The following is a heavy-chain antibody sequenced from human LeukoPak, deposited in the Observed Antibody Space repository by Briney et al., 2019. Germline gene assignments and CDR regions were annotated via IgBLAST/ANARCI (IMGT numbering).Heavy chain of an antibody. CDR2: IKQDGSEK. CDR1: GFTFSSYW. Sequence: GGSLRLSCAASGFTFSSYWMSWVRQAPGKGLEWVANIKQDGSEKYYVDSVKGRFTISRDDAKNSLYLQMNSLRAEDTAVYYCARSPIYDFWNPFPGWFDPWGQGTLVTVSS. D-gene: IGHD3-3*01. V-gene: IGHV3-7*01. J-gene: IGHJ5*02. CDR3: ARSPIYDFWNPFPGWFDP.